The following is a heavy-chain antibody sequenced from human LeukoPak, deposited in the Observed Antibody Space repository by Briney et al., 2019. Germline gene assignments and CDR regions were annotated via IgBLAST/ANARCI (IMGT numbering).Heavy chain of an antibody. CDR3: ARDRGSSVVAFWFDP. J-gene: IGHJ5*02. Sequence: SETLSLTCTASGASISSGSYYWSWIRQPAGKGLEWIGRIYSSGSINYNPSLKSRVTISVDTSKNQFSLKLSSVTAAATAVYYCARDRGSSVVAFWFDPWGPGTLVTVSS. CDR1: GASISSGSYY. D-gene: IGHD6-6*01. CDR2: IYSSGSI. V-gene: IGHV4-61*02.